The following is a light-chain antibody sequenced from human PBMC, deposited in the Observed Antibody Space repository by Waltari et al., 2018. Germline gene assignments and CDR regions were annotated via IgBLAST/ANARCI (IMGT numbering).Light chain of an antibody. CDR3: QQYNIGAT. CDR1: QRVSSN. J-gene: IGKJ3*01. CDR2: ATS. Sequence: EIVMTQSPVMLSVSPGERVTLSCRASQRVSSNLACYHQRPGQAPRLLIYATSTRATGVPARFSGSGSGTEFSLTISSLQSEDLAVYYCQQYNIGATFGPGTKVDIK. V-gene: IGKV3-15*01.